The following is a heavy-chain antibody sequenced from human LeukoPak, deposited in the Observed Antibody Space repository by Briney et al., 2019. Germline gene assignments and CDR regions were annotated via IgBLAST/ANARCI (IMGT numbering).Heavy chain of an antibody. CDR2: IYSGGST. J-gene: IGHJ6*02. V-gene: IGHV3-53*01. CDR1: GFTVSSNY. CDR3: ARDSSGWYVGMDV. D-gene: IGHD6-19*01. Sequence: GGSLRLSCAASGFTVSSNYMSWVRQAPGKGLEWVSVIYSGGSTYYADSVKGRFTISRDNSKNTLYLQMNSLRAEDTAVYYCARDSSGWYVGMDVWGQGTTVTVSS.